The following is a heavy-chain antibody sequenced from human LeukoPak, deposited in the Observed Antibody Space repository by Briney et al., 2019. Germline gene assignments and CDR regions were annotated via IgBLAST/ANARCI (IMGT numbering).Heavy chain of an antibody. Sequence: CDSDTRYSPSFQGQVTISADKSISTAYLQWSSLKASDTAMYYCARGPYGSGSYYLHFDYWGQGTLVTVSS. CDR2: CDSDT. J-gene: IGHJ4*02. CDR3: ARGPYGSGSYYLHFDY. D-gene: IGHD3-10*01. V-gene: IGHV5-51*01.